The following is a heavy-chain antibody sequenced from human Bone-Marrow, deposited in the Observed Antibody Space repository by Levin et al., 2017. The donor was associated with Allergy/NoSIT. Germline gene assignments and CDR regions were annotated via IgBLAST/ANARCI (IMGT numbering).Heavy chain of an antibody. Sequence: PGGSLRLSCAASGFRFSDSYMNWVRQAPGRGLEWLSFITGGSDTIWYADSVRGRFTISRDNAGNSLHLQMNSLRPEDTAFYYCVRERPRDSASEVWGQGTTVIVSS. V-gene: IGHV3-11*01. CDR1: GFRFSDSY. CDR3: VRERPRDSASEV. CDR2: ITGGSDTI. J-gene: IGHJ6*02. D-gene: IGHD3-10*01.